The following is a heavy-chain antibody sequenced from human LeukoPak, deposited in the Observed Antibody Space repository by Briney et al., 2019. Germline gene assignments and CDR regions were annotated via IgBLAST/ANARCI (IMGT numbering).Heavy chain of an antibody. CDR3: ARGRGYSYATYY. CDR1: GGSFSGYY. V-gene: IGHV4-34*01. CDR2: INHSGST. Sequence: SGILSLTCAVYGGSFSGYYWSWIRQPPGKGREWIGEINHSGSTNYNPSLKSRVTISVDTSKNQFSLKLSSVTAADTAVYYCARGRGYSYATYYWGQGTLVTVSS. D-gene: IGHD5-18*01. J-gene: IGHJ4*02.